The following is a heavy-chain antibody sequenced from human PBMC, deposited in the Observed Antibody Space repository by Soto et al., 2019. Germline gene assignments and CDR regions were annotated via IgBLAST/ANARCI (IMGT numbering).Heavy chain of an antibody. V-gene: IGHV3-21*01. D-gene: IGHD1-26*01. CDR2: ISSSSSYI. J-gene: IGHJ6*02. CDR1: GFTFSSYS. Sequence: GGSLRLSCAASGFTFSSYSMNWVRQAPGKGLEWVSSISSSSSYIYYADSVKGRFTISRDNAKNSLYLQMNSLRAEDTAVYYCARAVGATSDYYYGMDVWGQGTTVTISS. CDR3: ARAVGATSDYYYGMDV.